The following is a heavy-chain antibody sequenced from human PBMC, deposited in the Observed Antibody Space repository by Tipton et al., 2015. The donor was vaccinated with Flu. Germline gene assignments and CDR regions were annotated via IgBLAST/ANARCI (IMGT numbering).Heavy chain of an antibody. CDR3: ARDDARYPRAFNI. D-gene: IGHD3-16*02. V-gene: IGHV4-59*01. CDR2: LYYTGTT. J-gene: IGHJ3*02. CDR1: SGSISSYY. Sequence: GLVKPSETLSLTCSVSSGSISSYYWTWVRQAPGRGLEWIGYLYYTGTTSYNTSLKSRVSISVDTSKTQSSLRLTSVTAADTAIYYCARDDARYPRAFNIWGQGTPVSVSS.